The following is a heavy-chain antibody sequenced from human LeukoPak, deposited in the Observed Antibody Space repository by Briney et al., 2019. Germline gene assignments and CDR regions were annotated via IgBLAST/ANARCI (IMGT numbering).Heavy chain of an antibody. J-gene: IGHJ5*02. CDR3: ARGLGSYDGFDP. V-gene: IGHV4-59*11. CDR2: IYYSGST. CDR1: GGSISSHY. D-gene: IGHD5-12*01. Sequence: SETLSLTCTVSGGSISSHYWSWIRQPPGKGLEWIGYIYYSGSTNYNPSLKSRVTISVDTSKNQSSLKLSSVTAADTAVYYCARGLGSYDGFDPWGQGTLVTVSS.